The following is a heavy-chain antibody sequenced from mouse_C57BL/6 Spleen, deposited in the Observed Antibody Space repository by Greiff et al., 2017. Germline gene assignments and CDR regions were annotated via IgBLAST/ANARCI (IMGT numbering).Heavy chain of an antibody. CDR1: GYTFTSYW. Sequence: QVQLQQPGAELARPGASVKMSCKASGYTFTSYWITWVKQRPGQGLEWIGDIYPGSGSTNYNEKFKSKATLTVDTSSSTAYMQLSSLTSEDSAVYYCATSLTAHFAYWGQGTLVTVSA. D-gene: IGHD4-1*01. V-gene: IGHV1-55*01. CDR3: ATSLTAHFAY. J-gene: IGHJ3*01. CDR2: IYPGSGST.